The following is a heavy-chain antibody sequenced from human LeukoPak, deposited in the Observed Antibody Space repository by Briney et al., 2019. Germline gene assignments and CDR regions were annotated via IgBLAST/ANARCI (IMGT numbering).Heavy chain of an antibody. CDR2: MNPNSGNT. CDR1: GGTFSSYA. CDR3: ARGSSSWYVDYYYGMDV. Sequence: ASVKVSCKASGGTFSSYAISWVRQATGQGLEWMGWMNPNSGNTGYAQKFQGRVTMTRNTSISTAYMELSSLRSEDTAVYYCARGSSSWYVDYYYGMDVWGQGTTVTVSS. D-gene: IGHD6-13*01. V-gene: IGHV1-8*02. J-gene: IGHJ6*02.